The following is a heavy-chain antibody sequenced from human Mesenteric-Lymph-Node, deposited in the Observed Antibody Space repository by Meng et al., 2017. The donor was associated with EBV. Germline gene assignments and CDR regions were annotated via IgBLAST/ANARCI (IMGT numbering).Heavy chain of an antibody. Sequence: QVQLQESGPELVKPSGTLSLTCAVSSGSISNSNWWSWVRQPPGKGLQWIGEIFHSGGTNYNPSLKSRVTISVDKSKNQFSLKVNSLTAADTAVYYCARITFGGAIGDWGQGTLVTVSS. CDR3: ARITFGGAIGD. CDR1: SGSISNSNW. V-gene: IGHV4-4*02. CDR2: IFHSGGT. D-gene: IGHD3-16*02. J-gene: IGHJ4*02.